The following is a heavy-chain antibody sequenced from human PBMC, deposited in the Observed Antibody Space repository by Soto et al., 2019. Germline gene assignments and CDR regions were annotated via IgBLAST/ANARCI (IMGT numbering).Heavy chain of an antibody. V-gene: IGHV3-30-3*01. CDR3: ARDLGLAVAGTNYYYGMDV. D-gene: IGHD6-19*01. J-gene: IGHJ6*02. CDR1: GFTFSSYA. Sequence: GGSLRLSCAASGFTFSSYAMHWVRQAPGKGLEWVAVISYDGSNKYYADSVKGRFTISRDNSKNTLYLQMNSLRAEDTAVYYCARDLGLAVAGTNYYYGMDVWGQGTTVTVSS. CDR2: ISYDGSNK.